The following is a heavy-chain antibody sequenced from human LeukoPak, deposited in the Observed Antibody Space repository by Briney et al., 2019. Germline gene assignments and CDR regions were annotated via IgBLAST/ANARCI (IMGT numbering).Heavy chain of an antibody. J-gene: IGHJ4*02. D-gene: IGHD2-15*01. CDR1: GFTVSSNY. CDR3: ARDWSGGSFFDY. Sequence: GGSLRLSCAASGFTVSSNYMSWVRQAPGKGLEWVSVIYSGGSTYYADSVKGRFTISRDNSKNTLYLQMNSLRAEDTAVYYCARDWSGGSFFDYWGQGTLVTVSS. V-gene: IGHV3-66*01. CDR2: IYSGGST.